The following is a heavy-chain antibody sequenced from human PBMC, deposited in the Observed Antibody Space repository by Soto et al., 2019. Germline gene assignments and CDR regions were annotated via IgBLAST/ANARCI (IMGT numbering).Heavy chain of an antibody. D-gene: IGHD5-12*01. CDR1: GFTFSTFW. CDR2: INTDGSKT. Sequence: PGGPLRLSCAASGFTFSTFWMHWVRQAPGKGLVWVSRINTDGSKTTYAASVKGRFTISRDNAKNTVYLQMDSPRAEDTAVYYCATVATNSYNWLDPWGQGNLVTVS. CDR3: ATVATNSYNWLDP. V-gene: IGHV3-74*01. J-gene: IGHJ5*02.